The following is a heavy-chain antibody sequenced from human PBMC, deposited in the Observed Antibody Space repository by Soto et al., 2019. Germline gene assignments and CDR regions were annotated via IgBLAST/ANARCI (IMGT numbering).Heavy chain of an antibody. CDR3: ARGGGGSEQSYYYYFGMDV. V-gene: IGHV4-34*01. J-gene: IGHJ6*02. D-gene: IGHD6-25*01. CDR2: INHSGST. Sequence: SETLSLTCAVYGGSFSGYYWSWIRQPPGKGLEWIGEINHSGSTNYNPCLKSRVTISVDTSKNQFSLKLSSVTAADTAVYCCARGGGGSEQSYYYYFGMDVWGQGTTVTVSS. CDR1: GGSFSGYY.